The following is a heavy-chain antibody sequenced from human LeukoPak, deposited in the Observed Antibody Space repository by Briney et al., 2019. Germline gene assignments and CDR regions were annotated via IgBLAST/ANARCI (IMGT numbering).Heavy chain of an antibody. CDR2: IKQDGGEK. Sequence: PGGSLRLSCAGSGFMFRNYWVTWVRQAPGKGLEWVANIKQDGGEKYYVDSVKGRFAISRDNAKKSLYLQMNSLRAEDTAFHYCARVIYCSSTSCPPSAFGIWGQGTMVTVSS. J-gene: IGHJ3*02. CDR3: ARVIYCSSTSCPPSAFGI. D-gene: IGHD2-2*01. CDR1: GFMFRNYW. V-gene: IGHV3-7*01.